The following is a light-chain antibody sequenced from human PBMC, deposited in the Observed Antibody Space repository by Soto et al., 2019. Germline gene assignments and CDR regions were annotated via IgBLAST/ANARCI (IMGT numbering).Light chain of an antibody. CDR3: SSYTTTSTLA. Sequence: QSALTQPASVSASPGQSITISCTGTRSDVGAYNYVYWYQQHPGKAPKLMIFDVNNRPSGVCNRFSGSKSGNTASLTISGLQAEDEADYYCSSYTTTSTLAFGGGTKVTVL. V-gene: IGLV2-14*03. J-gene: IGLJ2*01. CDR2: DVN. CDR1: RSDVGAYNY.